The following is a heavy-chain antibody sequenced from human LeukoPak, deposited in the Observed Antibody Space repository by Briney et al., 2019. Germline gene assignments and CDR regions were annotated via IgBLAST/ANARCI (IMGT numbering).Heavy chain of an antibody. CDR1: GYTFTGYY. V-gene: IGHV1-2*02. CDR3: ARGSYSKQYYFDY. CDR2: INPNSGGT. D-gene: IGHD1-26*01. J-gene: IGHJ4*02. Sequence: ASVKVSCKASGYTFTGYYMHWVRQASGQGLEWMGWINPNSGGTNYAQKFQGRVTMTRDTSISTAYMELSRLRSDDTAVYYCARGSYSKQYYFDYWGQGTPVTVSS.